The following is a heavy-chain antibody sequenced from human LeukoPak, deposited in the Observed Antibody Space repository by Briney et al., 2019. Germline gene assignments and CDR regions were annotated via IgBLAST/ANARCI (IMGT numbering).Heavy chain of an antibody. CDR3: ARSNLTPLYYYYGMDV. Sequence: SVKVSCKASGGTFSSYAISWVRQAPGQGLEWMGGIIPIFGTANYAQKFQGRVTITADESTSTAYMELSSLRSEDTAVYYCARSNLTPLYYYYGMDVWGQGTTVTVSS. V-gene: IGHV1-69*13. D-gene: IGHD3-9*01. CDR1: GGTFSSYA. CDR2: IIPIFGTA. J-gene: IGHJ6*02.